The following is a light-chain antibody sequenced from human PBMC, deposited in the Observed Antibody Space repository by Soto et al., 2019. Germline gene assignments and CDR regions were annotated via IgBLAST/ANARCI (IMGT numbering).Light chain of an antibody. CDR3: QQRSNWPPIT. J-gene: IGKJ5*01. Sequence: EIVLTQSPGTLSLSPGETATLSCRASQTIGRNYLAWYQQKPGQAPRLLIYDASNRATGIPARFSGSGSGTDFTLTISSLEPEDFAVYYCQQRSNWPPITFGQGTRL. CDR2: DAS. CDR1: QTIGRNY. V-gene: IGKV3-11*01.